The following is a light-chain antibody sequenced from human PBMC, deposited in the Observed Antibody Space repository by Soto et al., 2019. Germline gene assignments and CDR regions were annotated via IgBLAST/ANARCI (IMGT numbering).Light chain of an antibody. V-gene: IGLV1-44*01. CDR2: NGN. Sequence: QSVLTQPPSASGTPGQRVTISCSGSSFNIGRNSVSWYQHLPGAAPKLLIYNGNQRPSGVPDRFSGSKSGTSASLAISGLQSEDEGDYYCAAWDDSLNGFFGFGSGSKVTVL. CDR3: AAWDDSLNGFFG. CDR1: SFNIGRNS. J-gene: IGLJ1*01.